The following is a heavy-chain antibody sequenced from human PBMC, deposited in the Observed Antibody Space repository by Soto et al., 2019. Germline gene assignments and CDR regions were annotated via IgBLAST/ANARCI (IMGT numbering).Heavy chain of an antibody. J-gene: IGHJ4*02. D-gene: IGHD3-10*01. CDR2: IKSKTDGGTT. V-gene: IGHV3-15*01. CDR3: TTDTLLWFGETFDY. Sequence: EVQLVESGGGLVKPGGSLRLSCAASGFTFSNAWMSWVRQAPGKGLEWVGRIKSKTDGGTTDYAAPVKGRFTISRDDSKNTLYLQMNSLKTEDTAGYYCTTDTLLWFGETFDYWGQGTLVTVS. CDR1: GFTFSNAW.